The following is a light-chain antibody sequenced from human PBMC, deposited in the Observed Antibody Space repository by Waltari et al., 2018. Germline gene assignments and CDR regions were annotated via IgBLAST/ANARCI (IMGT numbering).Light chain of an antibody. CDR1: QNLLHSNGNTY. CDR3: VQAIAFPYS. CDR2: GGS. J-gene: IGKJ2*03. V-gene: IGKV2-40*01. Sequence: DIVMTQTPLSLPITPGEPASISCRSSQNLLHSNGNTYLHWYLQKPGQSPQLLIYGGSNRASGVPDRFSGSGSGTDFTLKISKVEAEDVGVYYCVQAIAFPYSFGQGTKVDIK.